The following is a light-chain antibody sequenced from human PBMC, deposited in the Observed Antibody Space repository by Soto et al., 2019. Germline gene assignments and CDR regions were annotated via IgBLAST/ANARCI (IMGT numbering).Light chain of an antibody. CDR2: GAS. J-gene: IGKJ5*01. Sequence: EIVLTQSPDTLSLSPGGRATLSCRASQSVTTRLSRYQQKPGQPPRLLISGASVRASGVPVRISGSGSGTDFTLTISRLQPEDFSLYYCQQYGGSPITFGLGTQVEVK. V-gene: IGKV3-20*01. CDR3: QQYGGSPIT. CDR1: QSVTTR.